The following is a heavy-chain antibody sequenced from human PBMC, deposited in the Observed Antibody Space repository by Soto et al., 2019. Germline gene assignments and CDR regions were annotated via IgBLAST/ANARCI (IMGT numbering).Heavy chain of an antibody. J-gene: IGHJ6*02. CDR2: IIPIFGTA. CDR3: ASPARGYSGYDRAYYYYGMDV. D-gene: IGHD5-12*01. Sequence: SVKVSCKASGGTFSSYAISWVRQAPGQGLEWMGGIIPIFGTANYAQKFQGRVTITADESTSTAYMELSSLRSEDTAVYYCASPARGYSGYDRAYYYYGMDVWGQGTTVTVSS. V-gene: IGHV1-69*13. CDR1: GGTFSSYA.